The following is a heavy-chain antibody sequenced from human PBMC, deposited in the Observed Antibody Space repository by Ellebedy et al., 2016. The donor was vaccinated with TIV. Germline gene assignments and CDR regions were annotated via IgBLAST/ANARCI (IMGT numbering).Heavy chain of an antibody. D-gene: IGHD6-25*01. V-gene: IGHV3-30*18. CDR2: ISYDGSKK. Sequence: GESLKISCAASGFTFSSYGMHWVRQAPGKGPEWVAVISYDGSKKSYADSVKGRFTISRDNSKNTLYLQMNSLRAEDTAVYYCAKDLRQRLPEIAFDIWGQGTMVTVSS. CDR1: GFTFSSYG. CDR3: AKDLRQRLPEIAFDI. J-gene: IGHJ3*02.